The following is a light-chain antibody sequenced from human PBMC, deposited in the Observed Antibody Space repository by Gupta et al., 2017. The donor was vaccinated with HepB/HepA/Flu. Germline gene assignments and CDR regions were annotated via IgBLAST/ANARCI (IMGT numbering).Light chain of an antibody. CDR2: AYT. CDR1: SSNIGAGND. V-gene: IGLV1-40*01. CDR3: QSFDNSLRGTV. J-gene: IGLJ1*01. Sequence: QSFLTQPTSVSGAPGQRVTISCPGSSSNIGAGNDVHWYQQFPGTAPKMLIYAYTNRPSGVPDRFSGSKSGTSASLAITGLQAEDEADYYCQSFDNSLRGTVFGTGTKVTVL.